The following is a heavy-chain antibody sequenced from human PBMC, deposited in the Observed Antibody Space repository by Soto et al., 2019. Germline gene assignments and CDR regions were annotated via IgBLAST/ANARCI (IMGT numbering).Heavy chain of an antibody. D-gene: IGHD3-10*01. Sequence: ASVKVSCKASGFTFTTYGISLVRQAPGQGLEWLGWINSHNGNTSYAQNLQGRVIMTADTSTSTADMELRSLRSDDTAIYYCTREGSAPYYYYGMDAWGHGTTVTVSS. CDR2: INSHNGNT. CDR1: GFTFTTYG. CDR3: TREGSAPYYYYGMDA. V-gene: IGHV1-18*01. J-gene: IGHJ6*02.